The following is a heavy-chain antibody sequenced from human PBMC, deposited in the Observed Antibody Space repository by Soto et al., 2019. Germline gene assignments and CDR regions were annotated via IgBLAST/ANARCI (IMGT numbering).Heavy chain of an antibody. J-gene: IGHJ6*02. CDR1: GYTFTSYG. D-gene: IGHD3-10*01. CDR2: ISAYNGNT. Sequence: QVQLVQSGAEVKKPGASVKVSCKASGYTFTSYGISWVRQAPGQGLEWMGWISAYNGNTNYAQKLQGRVTMTTDTATSTAYMERRSLRSDDTAVYYCARAGIRLLWFGEPNYGMDVWGQGTTVTVSS. CDR3: ARAGIRLLWFGEPNYGMDV. V-gene: IGHV1-18*01.